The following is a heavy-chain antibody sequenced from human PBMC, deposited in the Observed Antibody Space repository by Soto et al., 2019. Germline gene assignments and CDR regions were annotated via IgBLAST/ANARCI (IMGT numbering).Heavy chain of an antibody. CDR2: ISAYNGNT. J-gene: IGHJ4*02. D-gene: IGHD2-21*01. CDR3: TRGAYCGGDCYDY. Sequence: ASVKVSCKASGYTFASYAISWMRQAPGQGLEWMGWISAYNGNTNYAQEFQGRVTMTRDTSTSTVYMELSSLRSEDTAVYYCTRGAYCGGDCYDYWGQGTLVTVSS. CDR1: GYTFASYA. V-gene: IGHV1-18*01.